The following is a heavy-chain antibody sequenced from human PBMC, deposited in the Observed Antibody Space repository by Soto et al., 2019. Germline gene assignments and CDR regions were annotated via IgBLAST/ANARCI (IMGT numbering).Heavy chain of an antibody. CDR1: GGSISSSNW. J-gene: IGHJ4*02. CDR3: ARDRNSYYFDY. V-gene: IGHV4-4*02. CDR2: IYHSGST. D-gene: IGHD2-15*01. Sequence: PSETLSLTCAVSGGSISSSNWWSWVRQPPGKGLEWIGEIYHSGSTNYNPSLKGRVTISVDKSKNQFSLKLSSVTAADTAVYYCARDRNSYYFDYWGQGTLVTVSS.